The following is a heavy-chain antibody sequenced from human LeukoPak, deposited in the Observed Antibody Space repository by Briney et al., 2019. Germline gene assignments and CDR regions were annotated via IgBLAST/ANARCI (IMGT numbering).Heavy chain of an antibody. V-gene: IGHV4-59*01. D-gene: IGHD4-17*01. J-gene: IGHJ3*02. Sequence: SETLSLTCAVYGGSFSGYYWSWIRQPPGKGLEWIGYIYYSGSTNYNPSLKSRVTISVDTSKNQFSLKLSSVTAADTAVYYCARIDYGGNLGAFDIWGQGTMVTASS. CDR2: IYYSGST. CDR1: GGSFSGYY. CDR3: ARIDYGGNLGAFDI.